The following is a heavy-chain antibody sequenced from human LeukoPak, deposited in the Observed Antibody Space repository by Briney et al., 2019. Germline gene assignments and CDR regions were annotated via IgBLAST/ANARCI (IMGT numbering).Heavy chain of an antibody. CDR1: GFTFSSYG. V-gene: IGHV3-30*18. CDR2: ISYDGSNK. J-gene: IGHJ1*01. Sequence: PGGSLRLSCAASGFTFSSYGMHWVRQAPGKGLEWVAVISYDGSNKYYADSVKGRFTISRDNSKNTLYLQMNSLRAEDTAVYYCAKDRGRGYSSGWDVGKYFQHWGQGTLVTVSS. CDR3: AKDRGRGYSSGWDVGKYFQH. D-gene: IGHD6-19*01.